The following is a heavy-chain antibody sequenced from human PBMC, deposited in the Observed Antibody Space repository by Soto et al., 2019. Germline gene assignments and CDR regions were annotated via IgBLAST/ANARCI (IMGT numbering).Heavy chain of an antibody. D-gene: IGHD3-16*01. V-gene: IGHV4-4*07. CDR2: IDTSGTT. J-gene: IGHJ6*02. Sequence: PSETLDLTCTVSGGSISSYYCSWIRQAAGKGLEWIGRIDTSGTTNYNPSLRSRVTMSVDASKNQFSLNLSSVTAADTAVYFCARGPRGYVYYHGMDVWGQGTTVTGSS. CDR3: ARGPRGYVYYHGMDV. CDR1: GGSISSYY.